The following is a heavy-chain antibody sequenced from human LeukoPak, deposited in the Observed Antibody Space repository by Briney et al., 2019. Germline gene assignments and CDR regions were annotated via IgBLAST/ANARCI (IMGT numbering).Heavy chain of an antibody. D-gene: IGHD2-21*01. J-gene: IGHJ4*02. CDR2: ISSSSSYI. Sequence: GGSLRLSCAASGFTFSSYDIHWVRQATGKGLEWVSSISSSSSYIYYADSVKGRFTIPRDNAKNSLYLQMNSLRAEDTAVYYCARDPIGFGSAGNDYWGQGTLVTVSS. CDR1: GFTFSSYD. CDR3: ARDPIGFGSAGNDY. V-gene: IGHV3-21*01.